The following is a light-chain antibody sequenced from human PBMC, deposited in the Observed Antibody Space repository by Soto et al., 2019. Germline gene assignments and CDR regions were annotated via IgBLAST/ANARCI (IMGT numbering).Light chain of an antibody. J-gene: IGKJ3*01. CDR1: QSISNY. CDR3: QQRSNWPPA. CDR2: DAS. V-gene: IGKV3-11*01. Sequence: EIVLTQSPATLSLSPGERATLSCRASQSISNYLAWYQQKPGQAPRLLIYDASNRATGIPARFSGSGSVTDFTLTIYSREAEDFAVYYCQQRSNWPPAFGPGTKVDIK.